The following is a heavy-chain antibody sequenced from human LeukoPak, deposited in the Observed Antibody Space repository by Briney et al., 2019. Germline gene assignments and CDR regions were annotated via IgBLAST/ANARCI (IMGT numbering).Heavy chain of an antibody. CDR1: GFTFSDAW. CDR2: IKRKTEGGTT. CDR3: TTGNFGPY. V-gene: IGHV3-15*07. J-gene: IGHJ4*02. D-gene: IGHD3-10*01. Sequence: PGGSLRLPCAASGFTFSDAWMNWVRQAPGKGLEWVGRIKRKTEGGTTDYVAPVKGRFIISRDDSKNTLYLQMNSLKTEDTAFYYCTTGNFGPYWGQGTLVTVSS.